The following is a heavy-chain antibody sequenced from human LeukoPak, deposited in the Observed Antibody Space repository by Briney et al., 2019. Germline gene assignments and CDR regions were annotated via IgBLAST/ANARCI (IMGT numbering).Heavy chain of an antibody. CDR2: ITWDGEST. V-gene: IGHV3-43D*04. D-gene: IGHD4-11*01. Sequence: PGGSLRLSCAASGFTFDEYTMHWVRPAPGKGLEWVSLITWDGESTYYADSVKGRFTISRDDSKNSLYLQMNSLRADDTAFYYCGKAQTSLSNFECVDSWGHGTLVTVSS. CDR1: GFTFDEYT. CDR3: GKAQTSLSNFECVDS. J-gene: IGHJ5*01.